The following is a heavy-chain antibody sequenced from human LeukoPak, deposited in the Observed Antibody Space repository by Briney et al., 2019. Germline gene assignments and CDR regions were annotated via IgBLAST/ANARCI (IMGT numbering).Heavy chain of an antibody. CDR3: ASWGGYTRRAITGTASSSI. CDR2: IIPIFGTA. Sequence: ASVKVSCKASGGTFSSYAISWVRQAPGQGLEWMGGIIPIFGTANYAQKFQGRVTITADKSTSTAYMELNSLTSEDTAVYYCASWGGYTRRAITGTASSSIWGQGTMVTVSS. D-gene: IGHD1-20*01. J-gene: IGHJ3*02. V-gene: IGHV1-69*06. CDR1: GGTFSSYA.